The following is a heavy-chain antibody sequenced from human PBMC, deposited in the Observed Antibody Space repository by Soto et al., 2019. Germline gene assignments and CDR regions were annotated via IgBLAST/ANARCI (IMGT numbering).Heavy chain of an antibody. D-gene: IGHD7-27*01. V-gene: IGHV4-59*08. J-gene: IGHJ4*02. CDR2: IYYSGST. Sequence: QVQLQESGPGLVKPSETLSLTCTVSGGSISSYYWSWIRQPPGKGLEWIGYIYYSGSTNYNPSLRSRVPISVDTAKNQFSLKLSSVTAADTAVYYCARRWGRTFDYWGQGTLVTVSS. CDR1: GGSISSYY. CDR3: ARRWGRTFDY.